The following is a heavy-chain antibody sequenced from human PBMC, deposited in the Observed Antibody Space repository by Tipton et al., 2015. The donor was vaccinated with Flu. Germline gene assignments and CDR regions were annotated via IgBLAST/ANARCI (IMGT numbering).Heavy chain of an antibody. CDR2: IYYSATT. J-gene: IGHJ3*02. Sequence: TLSLTCTVSGGSISTSHYYWAWIRQPPGKGLEWIGSIYYSATTDYNPSLESRVTLSVDTSKNHFSLKVSSVTAADTAVYYCAGKGGSKPNDAFDIWGQGTMVTVSS. V-gene: IGHV4-39*07. D-gene: IGHD1-26*01. CDR1: GGSISTSHYY. CDR3: AGKGGSKPNDAFDI.